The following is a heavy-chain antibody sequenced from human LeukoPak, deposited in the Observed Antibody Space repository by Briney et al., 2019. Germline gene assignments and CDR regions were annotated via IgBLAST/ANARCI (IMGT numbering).Heavy chain of an antibody. D-gene: IGHD6-13*01. CDR2: IKQDGSEK. V-gene: IGHV3-7*01. CDR3: ARDLSSSWYPPYYYYGMDV. Sequence: GGSLRLSCVASGFTFTNYWMSWVRQAPEKGLEWVANIKQDGSEKYYVDSVEGRFTISRDDAKNSLYLQMNSLRAEDTAVYYCARDLSSSWYPPYYYYGMDVWGQGTTVTVSS. CDR1: GFTFTNYW. J-gene: IGHJ6*02.